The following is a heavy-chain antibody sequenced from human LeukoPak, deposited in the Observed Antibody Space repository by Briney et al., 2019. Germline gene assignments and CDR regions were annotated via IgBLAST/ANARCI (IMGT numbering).Heavy chain of an antibody. D-gene: IGHD4-17*01. V-gene: IGHV3-11*01. CDR1: GFTFSDYY. CDR2: ISSSGSTI. CDR3: ARGSQRWASTVTTVDY. Sequence: GGSLRLSCAASGFTFSDYYMSWIRQAPGKGLEWVSYISSSGSTIYYADSVKGRFTISRDNAKNSLYLQMNSLRAEDTAVYYCARGSQRWASTVTTVDYWGQGTLVTVSS. J-gene: IGHJ4*02.